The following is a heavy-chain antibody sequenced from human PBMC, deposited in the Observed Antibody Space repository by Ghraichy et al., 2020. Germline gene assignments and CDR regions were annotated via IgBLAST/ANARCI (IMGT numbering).Heavy chain of an antibody. Sequence: SGPTLVKPTETLTLTCRFSGFSLSSSGAGVGWIRQPPGKALEWLALIYWDDDKWYSPSLKNRLTITKDTSNKEVFLTLTNIDPVDTATYCCAHSGYCSGGSCYREVFDPWGQGTLVTVSS. CDR1: GFSLSSSGAG. V-gene: IGHV2-5*02. J-gene: IGHJ5*02. CDR2: IYWDDDK. CDR3: AHSGYCSGGSCYREVFDP. D-gene: IGHD2-15*01.